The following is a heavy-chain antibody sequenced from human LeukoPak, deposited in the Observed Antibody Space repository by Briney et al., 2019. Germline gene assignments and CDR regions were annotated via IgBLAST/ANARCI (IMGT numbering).Heavy chain of an antibody. CDR2: IKQDGSEK. J-gene: IGHJ5*02. V-gene: IGHV3-7*01. CDR3: ARKVGPKGIVGATLDGDWFDP. CDR1: GFTVSSNY. Sequence: PGGSLRLSCAASGFTVSSNYMSWVRQAPGKGLEWVANIKQDGSEKYYVDSVKGRFTISRDNAKNSLYLQMNSLRAEDTAVYYCARKVGPKGIVGATLDGDWFDPWGQGTLVTVSS. D-gene: IGHD1-26*01.